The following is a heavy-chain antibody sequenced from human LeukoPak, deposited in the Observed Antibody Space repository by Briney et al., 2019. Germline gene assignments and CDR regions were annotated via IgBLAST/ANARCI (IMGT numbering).Heavy chain of an antibody. CDR2: ISGSGGST. CDR1: GFTFSSYA. Sequence: GGSLRLSCAASGFTFSSYAMSWVRQAPGKGLEWVSAISGSGGSTYYADSVKGRFTISRDNSKNTLYLQMNSLRAEDTALYYCARVNGDYGASYYYYYMDVWGKGTTVTVSS. J-gene: IGHJ6*03. D-gene: IGHD4-17*01. CDR3: ARVNGDYGASYYYYYMDV. V-gene: IGHV3-23*01.